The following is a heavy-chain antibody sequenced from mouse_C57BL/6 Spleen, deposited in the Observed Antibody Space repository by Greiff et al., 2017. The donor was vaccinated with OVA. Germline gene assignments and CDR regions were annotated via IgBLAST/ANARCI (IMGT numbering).Heavy chain of an antibody. Sequence: VQLQQSVAELVRPGASVKLSCTASGFNINNSYMHWVKQRPEQGLEWIGRIDPGNGNTNYAAKFQGKATLTADTSSNTAFLQLSSLTSEDTAIYCCSSGGYALFAYWGQGTLVTVSA. V-gene: IGHV14-3*01. CDR1: GFNINNSY. J-gene: IGHJ3*01. D-gene: IGHD3-1*01. CDR2: IDPGNGNT. CDR3: SSGGYALFAY.